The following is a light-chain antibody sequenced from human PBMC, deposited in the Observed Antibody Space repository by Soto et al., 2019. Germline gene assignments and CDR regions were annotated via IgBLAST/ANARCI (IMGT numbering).Light chain of an antibody. Sequence: QSVLTQPPSASGTPGQRVTISCSGSSSNIGRNTVNWYQQLPGTAPKLLIYTNNKRPSGVPDRFSGSKSGTSASLAISGLQSEDEVDYYWAAWDDSLSVLVFGGGTKVTVL. CDR3: AAWDDSLSVLV. CDR1: SSNIGRNT. J-gene: IGLJ3*02. V-gene: IGLV1-44*01. CDR2: TNN.